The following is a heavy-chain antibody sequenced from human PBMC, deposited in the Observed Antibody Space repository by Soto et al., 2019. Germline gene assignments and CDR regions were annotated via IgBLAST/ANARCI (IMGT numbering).Heavy chain of an antibody. D-gene: IGHD6-13*01. CDR1: GFTFTSSA. V-gene: IGHV1-58*01. J-gene: IGHJ6*02. CDR3: AADGYSRSAPPDYYYYGMDV. CDR2: IVVASGNT. Sequence: QMQLVQSGPEVKKPGTSVKVSCKASGFTFTSSAVQWVRQARGQRLEWIGWIVVASGNTNYAQRFRERVTITRDMYTSTAYMELSSLSSDDTAVYYCAADGYSRSAPPDYYYYGMDVWGQGTTVTVSS.